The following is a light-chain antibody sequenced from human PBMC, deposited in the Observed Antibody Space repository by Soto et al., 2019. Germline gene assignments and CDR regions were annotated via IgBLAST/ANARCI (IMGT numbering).Light chain of an antibody. Sequence: QSALTQPASVYASPGQSITISCTGTNSNVGHFNLVSWYQQHPGKAPQLILYENDKRPSGVSDRFSGSKSDSTASLTISGLQAEDEADYYCASYEALFGAGTKVTVL. CDR2: END. V-gene: IGLV2-23*01. J-gene: IGLJ2*01. CDR3: ASYEAL. CDR1: NSNVGHFNL.